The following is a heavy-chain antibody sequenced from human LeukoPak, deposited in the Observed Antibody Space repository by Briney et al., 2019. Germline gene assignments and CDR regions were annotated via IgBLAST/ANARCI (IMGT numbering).Heavy chain of an antibody. Sequence: GESLRLSCAASGFTFSNAWMSWVRQAPGKGLEWVGRIKSKTDGGTTDYAAPVKGRFTISRDDSKNTLYLQMNSLKTEDTAVYYCTTADYGDYNPEFDYWGQGTLVTVSS. V-gene: IGHV3-15*01. CDR1: GFTFSNAW. J-gene: IGHJ4*02. CDR3: TTADYGDYNPEFDY. D-gene: IGHD4-17*01. CDR2: IKSKTDGGTT.